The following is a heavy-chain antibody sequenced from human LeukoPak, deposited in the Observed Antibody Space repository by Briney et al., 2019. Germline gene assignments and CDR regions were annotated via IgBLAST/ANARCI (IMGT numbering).Heavy chain of an antibody. D-gene: IGHD2-15*01. CDR2: IEHDGRSE. CDR1: GFTFSNYG. CDR3: VKDEVLLMAVRSYYFDY. V-gene: IGHV3-30*02. J-gene: IGHJ4*02. Sequence: GGSLRLSCAASGFTFSNYGMHWVHQAPGKGLEWVTFIEHDGRSEFYADSVKGRFTISRDNSKNTLYLQMNSLRPEDAAVYCCVKDEVLLMAVRSYYFDYWGQGTLVTVSS.